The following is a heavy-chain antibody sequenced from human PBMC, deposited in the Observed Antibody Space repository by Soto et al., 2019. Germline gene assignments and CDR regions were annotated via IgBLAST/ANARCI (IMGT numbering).Heavy chain of an antibody. V-gene: IGHV4-34*01. J-gene: IGHJ5*02. CDR3: ARVKGGYYGSGSYYTPNWFDP. D-gene: IGHD3-10*01. Sequence: QVQLQQWGAGLLKPSETLSLTCAVYGGSFSGYYWSWIRQPPGKGLEWIGEINHSGSTNYNPSLTSRVTISVDTSKNQFSLKLSSVTAADTAVYYCARVKGGYYGSGSYYTPNWFDPWGQGTLVTVSS. CDR2: INHSGST. CDR1: GGSFSGYY.